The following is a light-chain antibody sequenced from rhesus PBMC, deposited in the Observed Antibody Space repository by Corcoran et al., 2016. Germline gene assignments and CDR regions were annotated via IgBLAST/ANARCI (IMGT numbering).Light chain of an antibody. Sequence: DIQMTQSPSSLSASVGDRVTITCRASQGISTYLNLYQQKPGKAPKRLIYAASSLESGVPSRFSGSGSGTDFTLTISSLQPEDFATDYCLQYNSDPLTFGGGTKVEIK. CDR2: AAS. CDR1: QGISTY. CDR3: LQYNSDPLT. J-gene: IGKJ4*01. V-gene: IGKV1-43*02.